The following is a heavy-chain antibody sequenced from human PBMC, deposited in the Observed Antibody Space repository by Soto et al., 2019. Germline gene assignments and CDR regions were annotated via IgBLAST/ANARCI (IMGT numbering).Heavy chain of an antibody. CDR2: IYYSGST. Sequence: QLQLQESGPGLVKPSETLSLTCTVSGGSISSSSYYWGWIRQPPGEGLEWIGSIYYSGSTYYNPSLKSRVTISVDTSQNQFPLKLSSVTAADTAVYYCASTLPYSSSWEAFDYWGQGTLVTVSS. V-gene: IGHV4-39*01. D-gene: IGHD6-13*01. J-gene: IGHJ4*02. CDR1: GGSISSSSYY. CDR3: ASTLPYSSSWEAFDY.